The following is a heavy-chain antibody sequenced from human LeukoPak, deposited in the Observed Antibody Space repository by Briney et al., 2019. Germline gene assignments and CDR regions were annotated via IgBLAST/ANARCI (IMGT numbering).Heavy chain of an antibody. J-gene: IGHJ4*02. V-gene: IGHV3-33*01. CDR2: IWYDGGNE. D-gene: IGHD4-11*01. CDR3: ARETVTKQFDY. CDR1: GFIFSTYG. Sequence: GGSLRLSCAASGFIFSTYGMHWVRQAPGKGLEWVAVIWYDGGNEYYEDSVKGRFTISRDNAKNSLYLQMNSLRAEDTAVYYCARETVTKQFDYWGQGTLVTVSS.